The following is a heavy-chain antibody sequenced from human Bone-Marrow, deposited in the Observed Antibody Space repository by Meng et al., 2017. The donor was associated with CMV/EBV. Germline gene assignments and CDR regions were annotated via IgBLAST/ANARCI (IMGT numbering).Heavy chain of an antibody. V-gene: IGHV1-69*04. CDR2: IIPIRGMA. CDR3: ARDRLRGYCSSTSCYPPTYYYGMDV. CDR1: AGTFSSYT. D-gene: IGHD2-2*01. J-gene: IGHJ6*02. Sequence: SVKVSCKASAGTFSSYTISWVRQAPGPGLEWMGSIIPIRGMANYAQKFQGRVTITADKTTSTAYMELRSLRSDDTAVYYCARDRLRGYCSSTSCYPPTYYYGMDVWGQGTTVTVSS.